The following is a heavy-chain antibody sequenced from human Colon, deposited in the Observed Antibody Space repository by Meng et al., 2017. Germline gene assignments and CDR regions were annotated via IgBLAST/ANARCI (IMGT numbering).Heavy chain of an antibody. D-gene: IGHD3-9*01. Sequence: SETLSLTCTVSGASISYYYWSWIRQPPGKGLEWIGYIYDSGSTNYNPSLKSRVTISVDTSKNQLSLKLRSVTAAATAVYYCAREIVSYNILTGDYKADAFDLWGQGTMVTVSS. CDR1: GASISYYY. J-gene: IGHJ3*01. CDR2: IYDSGST. CDR3: AREIVSYNILTGDYKADAFDL. V-gene: IGHV4-59*01.